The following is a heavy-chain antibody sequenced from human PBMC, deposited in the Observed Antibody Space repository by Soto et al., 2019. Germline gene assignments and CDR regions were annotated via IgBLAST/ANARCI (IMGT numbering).Heavy chain of an antibody. CDR1: GLNFSSYG. J-gene: IGHJ4*02. CDR2: INQNGSQT. Sequence: GGSMRLSCAASGLNFSSYGMGWVRQAPGRGPEWVADINQNGSQTYYADSVKGRFTVSRDSAENSVYLQMNSLGVEDTAVYYCSWSLNYWGLGTLVTVSS. V-gene: IGHV3-7*01. CDR3: SWSLNY. D-gene: IGHD1-26*01.